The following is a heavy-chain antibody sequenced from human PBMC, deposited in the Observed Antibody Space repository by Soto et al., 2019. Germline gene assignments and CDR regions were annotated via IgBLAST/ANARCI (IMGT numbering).Heavy chain of an antibody. CDR1: GGSISSRTFW. Sequence: PSETLSLTCSVSGGSISSRTFWWAWIRQPPGKGLEWIGDMYYSGSSYSSPSLKSRVTLSVDTSKNQLSPKLNSVTAADTAVYYCARHPRDDYNYGGSGIFDYWGQGTLVTVSS. CDR3: ARHPRDDYNYGGSGIFDY. J-gene: IGHJ4*02. CDR2: MYYSGSS. D-gene: IGHD4-4*01. V-gene: IGHV4-39*01.